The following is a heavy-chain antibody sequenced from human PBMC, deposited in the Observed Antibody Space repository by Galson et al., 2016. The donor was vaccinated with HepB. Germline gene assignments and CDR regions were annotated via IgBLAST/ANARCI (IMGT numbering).Heavy chain of an antibody. D-gene: IGHD2-2*02. CDR1: GFTFSWYD. CDR2: IGTAGDT. J-gene: IGHJ6*02. Sequence: SLRLSCAGSGFTFSWYDLHWVRQLIGKGLEWVSGIGTAGDTYYLDSVKGRFTISRENAKNSFYLQMDSLRVGDTAVYYCVRGLPISTAIVWGQGTTVTVSS. CDR3: VRGLPISTAIV. V-gene: IGHV3-13*04.